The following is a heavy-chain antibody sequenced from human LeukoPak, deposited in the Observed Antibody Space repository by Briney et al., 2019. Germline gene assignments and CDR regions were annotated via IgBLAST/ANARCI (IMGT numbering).Heavy chain of an antibody. CDR2: ISSFSGTI. D-gene: IGHD3-16*01. Sequence: GGSLSLSCAASGFTFRSNAMSWVRQAPGKGLEWVSYISSFSGTINYADSVKGRFTISRDNAKNSLYLQMNSLRAEDTAVYYCARDQGGVGYWGQGTLVTVSS. V-gene: IGHV3-48*01. J-gene: IGHJ4*02. CDR3: ARDQGGVGY. CDR1: GFTFRSNA.